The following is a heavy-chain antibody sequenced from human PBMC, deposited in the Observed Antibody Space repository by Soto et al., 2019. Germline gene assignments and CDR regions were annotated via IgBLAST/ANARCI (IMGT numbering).Heavy chain of an antibody. Sequence: SETLSLTCTVSGGSISSGGYYWSWIRQPPGKGLEWIGYIYYSGSTNYNPSLKSRVTISVDRSKNQFSLKLSSVTAADTAVYYCAARRAMVRGGNFDYWGQGTLVTVSS. V-gene: IGHV4-61*08. CDR1: GGSISSGGYY. CDR2: IYYSGST. D-gene: IGHD3-10*01. J-gene: IGHJ4*02. CDR3: AARRAMVRGGNFDY.